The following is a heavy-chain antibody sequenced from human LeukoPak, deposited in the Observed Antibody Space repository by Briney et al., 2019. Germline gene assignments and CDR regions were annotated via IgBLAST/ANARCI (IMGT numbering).Heavy chain of an antibody. Sequence: SETLSLTCTVSGGSISSSSYYWGWIRQPPGKGLEWIGSIYYSGSTYYNPSLKSRVTVSVDTSKNQFSLKLSSVTAADTAVYYCARRGYYDSSGYIYGMDVWGQGTTVTVSS. J-gene: IGHJ6*02. CDR1: GGSISSSSYY. V-gene: IGHV4-39*01. D-gene: IGHD3-22*01. CDR3: ARRGYYDSSGYIYGMDV. CDR2: IYYSGST.